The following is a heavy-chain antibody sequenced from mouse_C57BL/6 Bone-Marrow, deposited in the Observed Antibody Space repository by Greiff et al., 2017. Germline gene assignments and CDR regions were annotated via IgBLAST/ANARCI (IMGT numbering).Heavy chain of an antibody. D-gene: IGHD2-4*01. Sequence: LHLQESGPGLVKPSQSLSLTCSVTGYSITSGYYWNWIRQFPGNKLEWMGYISYDGSNNYNPSLKNRISITRDTSKNQFFLKLNSVTTEDTATYYCAREGIYYDYDGEFAYWGQGTLVTVSA. J-gene: IGHJ3*01. CDR3: AREGIYYDYDGEFAY. CDR1: GYSITSGYY. CDR2: ISYDGSN. V-gene: IGHV3-6*01.